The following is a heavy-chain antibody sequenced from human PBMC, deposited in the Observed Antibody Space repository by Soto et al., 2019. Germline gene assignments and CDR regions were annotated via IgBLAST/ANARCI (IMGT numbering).Heavy chain of an antibody. Sequence: VQLQESGPGLVRPSETLSLTCTVSGGSISSGNFYWSWIRQPPVKGLEWIGYIYFSVSTSYSPSLKSRLTISLNTSNNQFSLKLTSVTAADTAVYYCAHDSHGGNTYFDLWGQGALVTVSS. V-gene: IGHV4-30-4*01. CDR2: IYFSVST. J-gene: IGHJ4*02. D-gene: IGHD1-26*01. CDR3: AHDSHGGNTYFDL. CDR1: GGSISSGNFY.